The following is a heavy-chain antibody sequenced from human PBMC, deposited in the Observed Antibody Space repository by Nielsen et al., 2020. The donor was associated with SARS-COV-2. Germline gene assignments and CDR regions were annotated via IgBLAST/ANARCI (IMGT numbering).Heavy chain of an antibody. J-gene: IGHJ4*02. CDR1: GFTFSSYG. CDR3: ARDFYGSGSFPDY. V-gene: IGHV3-30*03. CDR2: ISYDGSNK. D-gene: IGHD3-10*01. Sequence: GESLKISCAASGFTFSSYGMHWVRQAPGKGLEWVAVISYDGSNKFYADSVKGRFTISRDNSKNTLYLQMSSLRIEDTAVYYCARDFYGSGSFPDYWGQGTLVTVSS.